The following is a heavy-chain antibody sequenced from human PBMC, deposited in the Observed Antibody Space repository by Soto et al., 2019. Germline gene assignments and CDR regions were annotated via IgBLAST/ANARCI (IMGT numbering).Heavy chain of an antibody. CDR1: GFTFSSYA. Sequence: GGSLRLSCAASGFTFSSYAMHWVRQAPGKGLEWVAVISYDGSNKYYADSVKGRFTISRDNSKNTLYLQMNSLRAEDTAVYYCAKGQKAPPPFFWFDPWGQGTLVTVSS. CDR3: AKGQKAPPPFFWFDP. V-gene: IGHV3-30-3*01. J-gene: IGHJ5*02. D-gene: IGHD3-3*01. CDR2: ISYDGSNK.